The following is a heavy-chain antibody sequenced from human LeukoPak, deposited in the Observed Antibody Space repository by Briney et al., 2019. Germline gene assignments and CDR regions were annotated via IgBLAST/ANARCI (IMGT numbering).Heavy chain of an antibody. CDR1: GGSFSGYY. J-gene: IGHJ1*01. V-gene: IGHV4-34*01. D-gene: IGHD3-10*01. CDR2: INHSGST. Sequence: SETLSLTCAVYGGSFSGYYWSRIRQPPGKGLEWIGEINHSGSTNYNPSLKSRVTISVDTSKNQFSLKLSSVTAADTAVYYCARGKDVLLWFGELRPGYFQHWGQGTLVTVSS. CDR3: ARGKDVLLWFGELRPGYFQH.